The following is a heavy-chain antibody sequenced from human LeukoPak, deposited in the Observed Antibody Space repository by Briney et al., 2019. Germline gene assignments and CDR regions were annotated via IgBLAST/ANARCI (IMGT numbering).Heavy chain of an antibody. Sequence: GGSLRLSCAASGFTFNNYAMNWVRQAPGKGLEWVSAIIGIGGSTYYADSVKGRFTISRDNSKNTLYLQMNRLRAEDTAVYFCAKDPLSYYDSSGYRYFDYWGQGTPVTVSS. J-gene: IGHJ4*02. D-gene: IGHD3-22*01. V-gene: IGHV3-23*01. CDR3: AKDPLSYYDSSGYRYFDY. CDR1: GFTFNNYA. CDR2: IIGIGGST.